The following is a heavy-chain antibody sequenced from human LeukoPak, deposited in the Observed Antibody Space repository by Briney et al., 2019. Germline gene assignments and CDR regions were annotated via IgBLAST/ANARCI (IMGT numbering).Heavy chain of an antibody. J-gene: IGHJ6*03. Sequence: GGSLRLSCAASGFTFSSYWMHWVRQAPGKGLVWVSRINTDGSSTSYADSVKGRFTISRDNAKNTLYLQMNSLRAEDTAVYYCARDWLQYSSSPGDYMDVWGKGTTVTVSS. V-gene: IGHV3-74*01. CDR1: GFTFSSYW. CDR2: INTDGSST. D-gene: IGHD6-6*01. CDR3: ARDWLQYSSSPGDYMDV.